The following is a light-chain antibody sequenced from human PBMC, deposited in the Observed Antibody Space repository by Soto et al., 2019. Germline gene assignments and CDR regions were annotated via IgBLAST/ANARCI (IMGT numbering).Light chain of an antibody. CDR2: DVS. V-gene: IGLV2-14*01. CDR3: SSYTSSSTLV. J-gene: IGLJ2*01. CDR1: SSDVGDYNY. Sequence: QSALTQPASVSGSPGQSITISCTGTSSDVGDYNYVSWYQQHPGKAPKLMIYDVSKRPSGVSNRFSGSKSGNTASLTVSGLQAEDDAYYYCSSYTSSSTLVFGGGTKLTVL.